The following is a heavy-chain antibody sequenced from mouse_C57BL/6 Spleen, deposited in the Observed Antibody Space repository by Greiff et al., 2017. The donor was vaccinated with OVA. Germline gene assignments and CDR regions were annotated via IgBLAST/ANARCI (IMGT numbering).Heavy chain of an antibody. Sequence: QVQLQQSGPELVKPGASVKISCKASGYAFSSSWMNWVKQRPGKGLEWIGRIYPGDGDTNYNGKFKGKATLTADKSSSTAYMQLSSLTSEDSAVYVCARSGYDGNYVYFDVWGTGTTVTVSS. CDR2: IYPGDGDT. D-gene: IGHD2-1*01. V-gene: IGHV1-82*01. J-gene: IGHJ1*03. CDR3: ARSGYDGNYVYFDV. CDR1: GYAFSSSW.